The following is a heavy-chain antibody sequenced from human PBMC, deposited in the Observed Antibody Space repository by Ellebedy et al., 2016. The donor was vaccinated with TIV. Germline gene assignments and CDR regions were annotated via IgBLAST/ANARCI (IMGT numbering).Heavy chain of an antibody. CDR3: AKDRCNGGSCSLEY. CDR2: ISGGGGST. V-gene: IGHV3-23*01. CDR1: GFSFSTYA. D-gene: IGHD2-15*01. Sequence: GESLKISCAASGFSFSTYAMNWVRQAPGKGLEWVSVISGGGGSTYYADSVKGRFTISRDNSKNTLYLQISSLRAEDTAVYYCAKDRCNGGSCSLEYWGQGTLVTVSS. J-gene: IGHJ4*02.